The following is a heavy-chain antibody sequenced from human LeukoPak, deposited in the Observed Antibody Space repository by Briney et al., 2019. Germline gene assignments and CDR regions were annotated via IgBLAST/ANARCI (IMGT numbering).Heavy chain of an antibody. CDR2: IKQDGSEK. CDR3: AGGSGYLITS. Sequence: PGGSLRLSCAATGFSFRSYWMNWVRQAPGKGLEWLAIIKQDGSEKHYKGSVEGRFTISRDNAKNSLHLQTNSLRAEDTAVYYCAGGSGYLITSWGQGTLVTVSS. D-gene: IGHD3-9*01. CDR1: GFSFRSYW. V-gene: IGHV3-7*01. J-gene: IGHJ5*02.